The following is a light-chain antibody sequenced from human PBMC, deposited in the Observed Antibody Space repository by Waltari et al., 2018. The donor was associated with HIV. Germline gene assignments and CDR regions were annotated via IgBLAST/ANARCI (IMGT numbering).Light chain of an antibody. CDR3: CSYAGNNWV. V-gene: IGLV2-23*01. Sequence: QSALTQPASVSGSPGQSITISCTGTSSDVGSYNLVSWYLQHPGKAPKLMIYEGNKRPSGISACFSGSKSGNTASLTISGLQAEDEADYYCCSYAGNNWVFGGGTKLTVL. J-gene: IGLJ3*02. CDR2: EGN. CDR1: SSDVGSYNL.